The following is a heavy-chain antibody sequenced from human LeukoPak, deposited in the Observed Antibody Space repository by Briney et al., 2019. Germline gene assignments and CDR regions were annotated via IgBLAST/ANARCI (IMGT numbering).Heavy chain of an antibody. V-gene: IGHV3-48*01. Sequence: GSLRLSCAASGFTFSGYSMSWVRQAPGKGLEWVSYISSSTSTIYYADSVKGRFTISRDNSKNTLYLQMNSLRAEDTAVYYCARGSSSTPRGPFDPWGQGTLVTVSS. CDR1: GFTFSGYS. D-gene: IGHD6-6*01. CDR2: ISSSTSTI. CDR3: ARGSSSTPRGPFDP. J-gene: IGHJ5*02.